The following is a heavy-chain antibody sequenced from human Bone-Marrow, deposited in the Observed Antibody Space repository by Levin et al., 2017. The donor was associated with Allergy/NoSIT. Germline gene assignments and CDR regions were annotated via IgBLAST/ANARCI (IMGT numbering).Heavy chain of an antibody. D-gene: IGHD3-22*01. J-gene: IGHJ5*02. CDR2: IYYSGST. V-gene: IGHV4-31*03. Sequence: SQTLSLTCTVSGGSISSGGYYWSWIRQHPGKGLEWIGYIYYSGSTYYNPSLKSRVTISVDTSKNQFSLKLSSVTAADTAVYYCARNYYDSSGYYSYWFDPWGQGTLVTVSS. CDR1: GGSISSGGYY. CDR3: ARNYYDSSGYYSYWFDP.